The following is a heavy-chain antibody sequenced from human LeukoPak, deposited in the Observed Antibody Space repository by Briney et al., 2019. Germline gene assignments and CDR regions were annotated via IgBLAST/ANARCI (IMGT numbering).Heavy chain of an antibody. CDR1: GGSITSGGYY. D-gene: IGHD3-22*01. CDR2: IYSSGST. Sequence: SQTLSLTCTVSGGSITSGGYYWSWIRQRPGKGLEWIGYIYSSGSTYYNPSLKSRVTISVDTSKNQFSLKLSSVTAADTAVYYCARGFYYYDSSGYEDYWGQGTLVTVSS. J-gene: IGHJ4*02. CDR3: ARGFYYYDSSGYEDY. V-gene: IGHV4-31*03.